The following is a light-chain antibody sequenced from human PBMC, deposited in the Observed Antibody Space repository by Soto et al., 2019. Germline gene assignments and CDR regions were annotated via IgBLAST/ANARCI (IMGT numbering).Light chain of an antibody. Sequence: EIVLTQSPGTLSLSPGERATLSCRASPSASSNYLAPYQQKPGQAPRLPICGASSRATGIPDRFGGSGSGAGFTVGISGLEPEDCAVYEYEEDDRCPLTFGGGTKVEIK. CDR3: EEDDRCPLT. CDR2: GAS. J-gene: IGKJ4*01. CDR1: PSASSNY. V-gene: IGKV3-20*01.